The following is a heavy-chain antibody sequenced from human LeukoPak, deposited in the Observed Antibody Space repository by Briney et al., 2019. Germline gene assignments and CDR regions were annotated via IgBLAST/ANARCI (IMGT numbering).Heavy chain of an antibody. CDR3: AKDLLIAVTTDFDY. J-gene: IGHJ4*02. Sequence: AGSLRLSCAASGFTFSSYAMSWVRQAPGKGLEWVSAISGSGGSTYYADSVKGRFTISRDNSKNTLYLQMNSLRAEDTAVYYCAKDLLIAVTTDFDYWGQGTLVTVSS. D-gene: IGHD4-17*01. CDR2: ISGSGGST. CDR1: GFTFSSYA. V-gene: IGHV3-23*01.